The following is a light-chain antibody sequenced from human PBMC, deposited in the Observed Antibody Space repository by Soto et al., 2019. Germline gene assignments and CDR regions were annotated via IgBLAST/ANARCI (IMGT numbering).Light chain of an antibody. Sequence: DVQMTQSPSTLSASVGDRVTITCRASQSISSYLNWYQQKPGKAPKLLIYAASSLQSGVPSRFSCSGSGTDFTLTISSLQPEDFATYYCQQSYSTPTFGQGTRLEI. J-gene: IGKJ5*01. CDR2: AAS. CDR3: QQSYSTPT. V-gene: IGKV1-39*01. CDR1: QSISSY.